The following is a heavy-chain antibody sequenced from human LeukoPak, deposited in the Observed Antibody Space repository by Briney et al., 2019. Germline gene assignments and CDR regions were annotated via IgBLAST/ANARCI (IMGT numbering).Heavy chain of an antibody. CDR1: SGSFSDYF. CDR2: IYHSGST. CDR3: ARGTFYDSSGYTYYFDY. D-gene: IGHD3-22*01. V-gene: IGHV4-34*01. Sequence: SETLSLTCAVYSGSFSDYFWNWVRQPPGKGLEWIGEIYHSGSTNYNPSLKSRVTISVDKSKNQFSLKLSSVTAADTAVYYCARGTFYDSSGYTYYFDYWGQGTLVTVSS. J-gene: IGHJ4*02.